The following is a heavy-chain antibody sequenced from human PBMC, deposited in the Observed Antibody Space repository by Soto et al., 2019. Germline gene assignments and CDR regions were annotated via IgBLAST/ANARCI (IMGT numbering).Heavy chain of an antibody. J-gene: IGHJ4*02. CDR3: AKDGRNGYNLFD. D-gene: IGHD5-12*01. CDR2: IYHSGST. CDR1: GDSISSGGW. V-gene: IGHV4-4*02. Sequence: QVQLQESGPGVVKPSGTLSLTCAVSGDSISSGGWWSWVRQPPGKGLEWLGEIYHSGSTNYNPSLKSRVTILVDMAKNQFSLNLNSVNVADTAIYYSAKDGRNGYNLFDWGQGNRVTVSS.